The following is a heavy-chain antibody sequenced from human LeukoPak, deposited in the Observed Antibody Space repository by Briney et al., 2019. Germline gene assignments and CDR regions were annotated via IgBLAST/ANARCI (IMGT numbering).Heavy chain of an antibody. CDR2: ISAYNGNT. J-gene: IGHJ3*02. CDR1: GYTFTSYG. V-gene: IGHV1-18*01. D-gene: IGHD1-26*01. Sequence: ASVKVSCKASGYTFTSYGISWVRQAPGQGLEWVGWISAYNGNTNYAQKLQGRVTMTTDTSTSTAYMELRSLRSDDTAVYYCARPEVGANYDAFDIWGQGTMVTVSS. CDR3: ARPEVGANYDAFDI.